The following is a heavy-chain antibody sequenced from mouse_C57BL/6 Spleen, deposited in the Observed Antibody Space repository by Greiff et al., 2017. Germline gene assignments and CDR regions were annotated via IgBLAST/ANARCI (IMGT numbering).Heavy chain of an antibody. Sequence: VQLQQSGAELARPGASVKMSCKASGYTFTSYTMHWVKQRPGQGLEWIGYINPSSGYTKYNQKFKDKATLTADKSSSTAYMQLSSLTSEDSAVYYCAKNWDGDAYWGQGALVTVSA. CDR3: AKNWDGDAY. CDR1: GYTFTSYT. D-gene: IGHD4-1*01. J-gene: IGHJ3*01. V-gene: IGHV1-4*01. CDR2: INPSSGYT.